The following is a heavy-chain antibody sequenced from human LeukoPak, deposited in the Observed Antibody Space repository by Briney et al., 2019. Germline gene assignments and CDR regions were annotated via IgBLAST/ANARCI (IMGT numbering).Heavy chain of an antibody. CDR3: ARNEVVVVAGIFDY. D-gene: IGHD2-15*01. Sequence: ASVKVSCKASGYTFTSYGISWVRQAPGQGLEWMGWISAYNGNTNYAQKLQGRVTMTTDTSTSTTYMELRSLRSDDTAVYYCARNEVVVVAGIFDYWGQGTLVTVSS. J-gene: IGHJ4*02. V-gene: IGHV1-18*01. CDR2: ISAYNGNT. CDR1: GYTFTSYG.